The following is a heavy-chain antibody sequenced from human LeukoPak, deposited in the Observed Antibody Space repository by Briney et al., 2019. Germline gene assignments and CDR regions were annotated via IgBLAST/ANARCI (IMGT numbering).Heavy chain of an antibody. D-gene: IGHD6-13*01. CDR1: GFTFSSYA. J-gene: IGHJ6*04. V-gene: IGHV3-30*04. Sequence: GGSLRLSCAASGFTFSSYAMHWVRQAPGKGLEWVAVISYDGSNKYYADSVKGRFTISRDNSKNTLYLQMNSLRAEDTAVYYCARRAAAGTGLDYYYYGVDVWGKGTTVTVSS. CDR3: ARRAAAGTGLDYYYYGVDV. CDR2: ISYDGSNK.